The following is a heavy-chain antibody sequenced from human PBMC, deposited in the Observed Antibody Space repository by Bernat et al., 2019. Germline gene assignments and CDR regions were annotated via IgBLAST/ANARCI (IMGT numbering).Heavy chain of an antibody. V-gene: IGHV1-8*01. CDR1: GYTFTSYD. Sequence: QVQLVQSGAEVKKPGASVKVSCKASGYTFTSYDINWVRQATGQGLGWMGWMNPNSGNTGYAQKFQGRVTMTRNTSISTAYMELSSLRSEDTAVYYCARGIAVAGRRVYYGMDVWGQGTTVTVSS. J-gene: IGHJ6*02. D-gene: IGHD6-19*01. CDR2: MNPNSGNT. CDR3: ARGIAVAGRRVYYGMDV.